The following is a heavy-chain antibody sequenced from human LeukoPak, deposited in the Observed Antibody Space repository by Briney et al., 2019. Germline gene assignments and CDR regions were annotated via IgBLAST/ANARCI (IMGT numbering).Heavy chain of an antibody. J-gene: IGHJ4*02. CDR3: ATGLGGSPDFDY. V-gene: IGHV1-46*01. CDR2: INPSGGST. CDR1: GYTFTSYY. Sequence: ASVKVSCKASGYTFTSYYTHWVRQAPGQGLEWMGIINPSGGSTSYAQKFQGRVTMTRDMSTSTVYMELSSLRSEDTAVYYCATGLGGSPDFDYWGQGTLVTVSS. D-gene: IGHD2-15*01.